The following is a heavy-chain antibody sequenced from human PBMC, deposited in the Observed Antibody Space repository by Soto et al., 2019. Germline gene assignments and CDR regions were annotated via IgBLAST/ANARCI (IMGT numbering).Heavy chain of an antibody. CDR3: ARGGFGNSLDWGD. CDR2: INHDGTEQ. CDR1: GFTFSRNW. D-gene: IGHD5-18*01. Sequence: EVQLVESGGGLVQPGESLRLSCAVSGFTFSRNWMTWVRQTPGKGPEWVANINHDGTEQNYVDSVKGRFSISRDNGRNLLLLQMDRPRAEGTAGYYCARGGFGNSLDWGDWGQGTLVTVSA. V-gene: IGHV3-7*04. J-gene: IGHJ4*02.